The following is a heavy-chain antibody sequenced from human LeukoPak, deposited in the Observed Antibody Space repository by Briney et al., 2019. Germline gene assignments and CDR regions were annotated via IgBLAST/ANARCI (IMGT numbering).Heavy chain of an antibody. J-gene: IGHJ4*02. CDR3: ARGQWDLLRNYFDL. CDR2: IYTAGGT. V-gene: IGHV3-66*01. CDR1: GFVVGTRY. D-gene: IGHD1-26*01. Sequence: PGGSLRLSCVASGFVVGTRYMAWIRQAPGRGLEWLSIIYTAGGTYSADSVKDRFTISRDKSTNTVFLQMDNVRVEDTALYCARGQWDLLRNYFDLWGQGTLVTVSS.